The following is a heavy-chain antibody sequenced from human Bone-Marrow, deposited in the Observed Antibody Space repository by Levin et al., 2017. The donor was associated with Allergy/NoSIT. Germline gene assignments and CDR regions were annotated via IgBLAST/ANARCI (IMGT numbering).Heavy chain of an antibody. Sequence: GGSLRLSCAASGFSFSSYPMPWVRQAPGKGLEWVAVISDDGSNKYYGDSVKGRCTISRDNSKNTLYLQMNSLRAEDTAVYYCARVSGGSYYVASFDYWGQGTLVTVSS. D-gene: IGHD1-26*01. J-gene: IGHJ4*02. V-gene: IGHV3-30-3*01. CDR1: GFSFSSYP. CDR3: ARVSGGSYYVASFDY. CDR2: ISDDGSNK.